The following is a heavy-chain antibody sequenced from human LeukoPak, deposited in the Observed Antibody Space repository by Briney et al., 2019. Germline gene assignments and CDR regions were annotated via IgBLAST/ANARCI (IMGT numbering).Heavy chain of an antibody. D-gene: IGHD1-26*01. CDR3: TTAYGYSASYLGFDY. V-gene: IGHV3-15*01. CDR1: GFTFSNAW. J-gene: IGHJ4*02. CDR2: IKSKTDGGTT. Sequence: GGSLRLSCAASGFTFSNAWMSWVRQAPGKGLEWVGRIKSKTDGGTTDYAAPVKGRFTISRDDSKNTLYLQMNSLKTEDTAVYYCTTAYGYSASYLGFDYWGQGTLVTVSS.